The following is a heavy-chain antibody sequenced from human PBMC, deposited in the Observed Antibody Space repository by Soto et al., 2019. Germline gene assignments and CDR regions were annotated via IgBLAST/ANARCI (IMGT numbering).Heavy chain of an antibody. J-gene: IGHJ3*01. CDR2: VYYNGSP. D-gene: IGHD2-2*01. CDR1: RGSIQSSTYY. Sequence: SDTLSLTCTVSRGSIQSSTYYWGWIRQPPGKGLEWIGTVYYNGSPYFNPSLKSRLTLSADPSQNQFSLRLASVTAADTAVYYCGRQTYLAHFDFWGQGTMVPVSS. V-gene: IGHV4-39*01. CDR3: GRQTYLAHFDF.